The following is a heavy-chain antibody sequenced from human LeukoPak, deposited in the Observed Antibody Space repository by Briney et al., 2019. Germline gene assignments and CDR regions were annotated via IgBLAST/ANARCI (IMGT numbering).Heavy chain of an antibody. V-gene: IGHV1-8*03. J-gene: IGHJ5*02. Sequence: ASVKVSCKASGYTFTSYDINWVRQATGQGLEWMGWMNPNSGNTGYAQKFQGRVTITGNTSISTAYMELSSLRSEDTAVYYCARALAAAGIAEWFDPWGQGTLVTVSS. CDR1: GYTFTSYD. CDR3: ARALAAAGIAEWFDP. D-gene: IGHD6-13*01. CDR2: MNPNSGNT.